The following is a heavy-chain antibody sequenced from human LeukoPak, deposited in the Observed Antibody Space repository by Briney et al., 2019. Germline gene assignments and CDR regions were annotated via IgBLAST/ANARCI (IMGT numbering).Heavy chain of an antibody. CDR3: ARGGSYLSAFDI. Sequence: GSLRLSCAASGFTVSSNYMSWVRQAPGKGLEWVSIIYSGGSTFYADSVKGRFTISRDNSKNTLYLQMSSLRGEDTAVYYCARGGSYLSAFDIWGQGTMVTVSS. CDR1: GFTVSSNY. J-gene: IGHJ3*02. CDR2: IYSGGST. D-gene: IGHD1-26*01. V-gene: IGHV3-53*01.